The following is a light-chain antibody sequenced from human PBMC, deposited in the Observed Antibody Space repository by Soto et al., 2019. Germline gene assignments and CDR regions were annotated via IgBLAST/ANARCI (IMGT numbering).Light chain of an antibody. CDR3: QQYGSSPPYT. Sequence: EIVLTQSPGTLSLSPGEGATLSCRASQSVSNNYLAWYQQKPGQAPRLLIYGASSRATGIPDRFSGSGSGTDFTLTISRLEPEDFAVYFCQQYGSSPPYTFGQGTKVDIK. CDR2: GAS. CDR1: QSVSNNY. V-gene: IGKV3-20*01. J-gene: IGKJ2*01.